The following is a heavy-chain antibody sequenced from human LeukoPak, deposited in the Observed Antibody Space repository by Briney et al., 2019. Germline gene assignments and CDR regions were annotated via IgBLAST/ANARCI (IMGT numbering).Heavy chain of an antibody. J-gene: IGHJ6*03. CDR2: INPNSGNT. Sequence: ASVKVSCKASGYTFTGYYMHWVRQAPGQGLEWMGWINPNSGNTGYAQKFQGRVTITRNTSISTAYMELSSLRSEDTAVYYCARGGSYSSGPYYMDVWGKGTTVTVSS. V-gene: IGHV1-8*03. CDR1: GYTFTGYY. D-gene: IGHD6-19*01. CDR3: ARGGSYSSGPYYMDV.